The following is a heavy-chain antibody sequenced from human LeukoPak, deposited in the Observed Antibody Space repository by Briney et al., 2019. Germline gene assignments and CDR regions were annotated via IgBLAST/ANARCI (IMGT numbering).Heavy chain of an antibody. V-gene: IGHV3-23*01. CDR3: AKVYGGATIDASDI. CDR1: GFTFSSYA. J-gene: IGHJ3*02. Sequence: GGSLRLSCAASGFTFSSYAMSWVRQAPGKGLEWVSSISGSGGGTYYADSVKGRFTISRDDSKNTLYLQIKSPRAEDTAVYYCAKVYGGATIDASDIWGQGTMVSVTS. CDR2: ISGSGGGT. D-gene: IGHD1-26*01.